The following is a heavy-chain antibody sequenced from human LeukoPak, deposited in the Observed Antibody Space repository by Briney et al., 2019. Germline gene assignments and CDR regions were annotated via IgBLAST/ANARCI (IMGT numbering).Heavy chain of an antibody. Sequence: GGSLRLSCAASGFTFSSYGMHWVRQAPGKGLEWVAVISYDGSNKYYADSVKGRFTISRDNSKNTLYLQMNSLRAEDTAVYYCAKDPQIVVVPAASMGFDYWGQGTLVTVSS. V-gene: IGHV3-30*18. D-gene: IGHD2-2*01. J-gene: IGHJ4*02. CDR1: GFTFSSYG. CDR2: ISYDGSNK. CDR3: AKDPQIVVVPAASMGFDY.